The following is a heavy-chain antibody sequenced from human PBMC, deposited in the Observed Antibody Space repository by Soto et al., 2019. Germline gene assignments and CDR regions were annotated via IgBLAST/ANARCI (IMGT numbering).Heavy chain of an antibody. J-gene: IGHJ4*02. CDR3: ARDLGVSPTGYSSGWPIDY. CDR2: IWYDGSNK. CDR1: GFKFSTYA. V-gene: IGHV3-33*01. D-gene: IGHD6-19*01. Sequence: QVQLVESGGGVVQPGRSLRLSCAASGFKFSTYAMYWVRQAPGKGLEWVAVIWYDGSNKYYADSVKGRFTISRDNSKNTLDLQINSLRAEDTAVYYCARDLGVSPTGYSSGWPIDYWGQGTPVTVSS.